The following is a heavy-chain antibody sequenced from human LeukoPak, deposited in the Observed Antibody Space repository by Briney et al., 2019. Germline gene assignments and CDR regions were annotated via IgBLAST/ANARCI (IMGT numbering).Heavy chain of an antibody. V-gene: IGHV4-59*01. Sequence: SETLSLTCTVSGGSISSYYWSWIRQPPGKALEWIGYIYYSGSTNYNPSLKSRVTISVHTSKNQFSLKLSSVTAADTAVYYCARSSILTGYWSGFDYWGQGTLVTVSS. J-gene: IGHJ4*02. CDR3: ARSSILTGYWSGFDY. D-gene: IGHD3-9*01. CDR1: GGSISSYY. CDR2: IYYSGST.